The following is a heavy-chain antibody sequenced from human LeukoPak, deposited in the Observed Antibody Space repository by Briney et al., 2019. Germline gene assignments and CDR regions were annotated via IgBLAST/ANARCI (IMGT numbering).Heavy chain of an antibody. J-gene: IGHJ3*02. V-gene: IGHV3-9*01. CDR2: ISCNSDSI. CDR3: TRRDFSRERGVITPHAFDI. CDR1: GIRFDDYA. Sequence: GGSLRLSCAASGIRFDDYAMHWVRQAPGKGLEWVSGISCNSDSIGYADSVKGRFTISRDNAKNSLYLQMNSLRIEDTALYYCTRRDFSRERGVITPHAFDIWGQGTMVTVS. D-gene: IGHD3-10*01.